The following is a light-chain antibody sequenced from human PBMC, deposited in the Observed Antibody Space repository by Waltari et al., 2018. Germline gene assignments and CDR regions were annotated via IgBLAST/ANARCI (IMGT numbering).Light chain of an antibody. J-gene: IGKJ1*01. CDR3: MQSLQTLWT. V-gene: IGKV2-28*01. Sequence: DIVVTQSPLSLPVTPGEPASIPCRSSQSLLHSNGSNYFDWYLQKPGQSPQLLNYLGSNRASGVPDRLSGSGSGTDFTLKISRVEAEDVGVYYCMQSLQTLWTFGQGTKVEIK. CDR2: LGS. CDR1: QSLLHSNGSNY.